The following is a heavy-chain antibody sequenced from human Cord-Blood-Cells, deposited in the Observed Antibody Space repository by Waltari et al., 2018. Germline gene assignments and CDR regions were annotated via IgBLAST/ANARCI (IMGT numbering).Heavy chain of an antibody. D-gene: IGHD7-27*01. J-gene: IGHJ2*01. V-gene: IGHV1-18*04. CDR1: GYTFTSYG. CDR3: ARSDPSFRTGNWYFDL. CDR2: ISAYNGNT. Sequence: QVQLVQSGAEVKKPGASVKVSCKASGYTFTSYGISWVRKAPGQGLEWMGWISAYNGNTNYAQKLQGRVIMTTDTSTSTAYMELRSLRSDDTAVYYCARSDPSFRTGNWYFDLWGRGTLVTVSS.